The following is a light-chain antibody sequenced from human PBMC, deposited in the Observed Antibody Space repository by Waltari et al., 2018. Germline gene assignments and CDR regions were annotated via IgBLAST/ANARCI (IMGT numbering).Light chain of an antibody. V-gene: IGKV1-39*01. Sequence: DIQMTQSPSSLSASVGDRVTITCRASQSISTYLNWYQQKTGKAPKLLISAASSLQSGVPSRFSGSGSWTEFTLTISSLQPEDFATYYCQESYNSPPTLTFGGGTKVENK. J-gene: IGKJ4*01. CDR1: QSISTY. CDR3: QESYNSPPTLT. CDR2: AAS.